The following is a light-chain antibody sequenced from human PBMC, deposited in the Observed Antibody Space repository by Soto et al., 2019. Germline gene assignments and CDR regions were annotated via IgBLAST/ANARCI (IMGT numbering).Light chain of an antibody. Sequence: EIVMTQSPATLSVSPGERATLSCRASQSVSSNLAWYQQKPGQAPRLLIYGASTRATGFPARFSGSRSGTEFTLTISSLQSEDFAVYYCQQYYDWPITFGQGTRLEIK. J-gene: IGKJ5*01. CDR1: QSVSSN. CDR3: QQYYDWPIT. V-gene: IGKV3-15*01. CDR2: GAS.